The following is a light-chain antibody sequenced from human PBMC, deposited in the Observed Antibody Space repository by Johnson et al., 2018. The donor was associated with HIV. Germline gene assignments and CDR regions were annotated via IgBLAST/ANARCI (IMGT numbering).Light chain of an antibody. J-gene: IGLJ1*01. CDR1: SSNIGNNY. CDR2: DNN. V-gene: IGLV1-51*01. CDR3: GTWDSGLSAGGV. Sequence: QLVLTQPPSVSAAPGQKVTISCSGSSSNIGNNYVSWYQQLPGTAPKLLIYDNNKRPSGIPDRFSGSKSGTSATLGITGLQTGDEADYYCGTWDSGLSAGGVFGTGTKVTVL.